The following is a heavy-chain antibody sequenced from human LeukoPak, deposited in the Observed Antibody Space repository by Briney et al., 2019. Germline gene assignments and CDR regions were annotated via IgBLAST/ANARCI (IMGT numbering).Heavy chain of an antibody. Sequence: SETLSLTCTVSGGSVSSGGYYWSWIRQPPGKGLEWIGEINHSGSTNYNPSLKSRVTIPADTSKNQLSLKLSSVTAADTAVYYCARGPNYDFWSGYYYYGMDVWGQGTTVTVSS. CDR2: INHSGST. CDR1: GGSVSSGGYY. J-gene: IGHJ6*02. V-gene: IGHV4-61*08. CDR3: ARGPNYDFWSGYYYYGMDV. D-gene: IGHD3-3*01.